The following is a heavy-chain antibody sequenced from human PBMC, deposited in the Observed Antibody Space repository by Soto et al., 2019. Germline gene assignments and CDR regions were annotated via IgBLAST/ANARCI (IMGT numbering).Heavy chain of an antibody. D-gene: IGHD3-16*01. CDR1: GGPITTTIW. J-gene: IGHJ6*02. V-gene: IGHV4-4*02. CDR3: ATQTISYTWGV. Sequence: QVQLQESGPGLVKPSETLSLTCTVSGGPITTTIWWAWVRLPPGKGLEWIGELHHDGTTNYNPSLESRITMSLDKSNIHFSLKLTSVTAADTAIYYCATQTISYTWGVWGRGTTVTVSS. CDR2: LHHDGTT.